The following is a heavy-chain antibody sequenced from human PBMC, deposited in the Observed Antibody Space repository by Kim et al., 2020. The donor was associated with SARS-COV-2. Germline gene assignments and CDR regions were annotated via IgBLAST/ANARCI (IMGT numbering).Heavy chain of an antibody. CDR3: ARARRDGYNSDY. D-gene: IGHD5-12*01. Sequence: NYNPSLEGRVTISVDTSKNQFSLKLSSVTAADTAVYYCARARRDGYNSDYWGQGTLVTVSS. V-gene: IGHV4-59*01. J-gene: IGHJ4*02.